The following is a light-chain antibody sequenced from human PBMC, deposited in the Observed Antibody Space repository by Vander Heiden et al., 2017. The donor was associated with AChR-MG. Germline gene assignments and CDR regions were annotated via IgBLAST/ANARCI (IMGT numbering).Light chain of an antibody. CDR1: SSDVGGYNY. CDR2: DVS. Sequence: QSPRTPSAVVVGPPGRSMTISCTGTSSDVGGYNYVSWYQQHPGKAPKLMIYDVSKRPSGVSNRFSGSKSGNTASLTISGLQAEDEADYYCSSYTRSSTLVFGGGTKLTVL. CDR3: SSYTRSSTLV. V-gene: IGLV2-14*01. J-gene: IGLJ2*01.